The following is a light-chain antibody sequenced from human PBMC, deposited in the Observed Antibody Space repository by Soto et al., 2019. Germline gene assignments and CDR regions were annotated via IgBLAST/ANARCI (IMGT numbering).Light chain of an antibody. Sequence: EMVMTQSPATLSVSPGERVTLSCRASESVHSNLAWYQQKPGQGPSLLIYYASTRVTGVPARFSGSGSGTEFTLTISSLQSEDFGVYYCQPYSNWPPTFGPGTKVEIK. CDR3: QPYSNWPPT. CDR1: ESVHSN. V-gene: IGKV3-15*01. J-gene: IGKJ3*01. CDR2: YAS.